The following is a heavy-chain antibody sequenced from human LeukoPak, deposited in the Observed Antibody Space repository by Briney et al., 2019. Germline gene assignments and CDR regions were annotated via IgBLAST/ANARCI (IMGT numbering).Heavy chain of an antibody. D-gene: IGHD3-10*01. Sequence: ASGKVSCKASGYTFNRYAMHWVRQAAGQRLEWRGWINAGNRNTEYSQKFQGRVTITMDTSASTAYMELSSLRSEDTAVYYCAHIGVRGVNPEFDYWGQGTLVTVSS. V-gene: IGHV1-3*01. J-gene: IGHJ4*02. CDR2: INAGNRNT. CDR3: AHIGVRGVNPEFDY. CDR1: GYTFNRYA.